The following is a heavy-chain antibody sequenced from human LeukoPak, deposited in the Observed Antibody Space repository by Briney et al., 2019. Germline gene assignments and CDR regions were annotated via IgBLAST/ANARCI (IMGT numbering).Heavy chain of an antibody. CDR1: GFTFDDYG. CDR3: AKDPISNWKSKYYFDY. D-gene: IGHD1-1*01. CDR2: LNWNGAST. J-gene: IGHJ4*02. V-gene: IGHV3-20*04. Sequence: PGGSLRLSCAASGFTFDDYGLSWVRQVPGKGLEWVSGLNWNGASTGYADSVKGRFTISRDNAKNSLYLQMNSLRAEDTAVYYCAKDPISNWKSKYYFDYWGQGTLVTVSS.